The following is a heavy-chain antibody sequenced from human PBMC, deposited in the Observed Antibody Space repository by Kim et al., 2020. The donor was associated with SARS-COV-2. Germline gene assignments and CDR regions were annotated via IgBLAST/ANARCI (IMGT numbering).Heavy chain of an antibody. Sequence: SNKNYVESVTGRFTISRDNSKNTLYLQMNSLRAEDTAVYYCARDLGGYFDYWGQGTLVTVSS. D-gene: IGHD3-3*01. CDR2: SNK. V-gene: IGHV3-30*01. J-gene: IGHJ4*02. CDR3: ARDLGGYFDY.